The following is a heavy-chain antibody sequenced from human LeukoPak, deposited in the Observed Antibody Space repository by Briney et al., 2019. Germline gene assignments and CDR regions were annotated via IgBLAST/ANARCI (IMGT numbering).Heavy chain of an antibody. CDR1: GLTFSSYC. CDR3: ARMPLYYDYSNYYFDY. V-gene: IGHV3-48*04. J-gene: IGHJ4*02. CDR2: ISSSNSTI. D-gene: IGHD4-11*01. Sequence: PGGSLTLSDAPSGLTFSSYCMKWVRQAPGKGREWVSYISSSNSTIYYADSVKGRFTISRDNAKNTLYLQMNSLRAEDTAVYYCARMPLYYDYSNYYFDYWSQGTLVTVSS.